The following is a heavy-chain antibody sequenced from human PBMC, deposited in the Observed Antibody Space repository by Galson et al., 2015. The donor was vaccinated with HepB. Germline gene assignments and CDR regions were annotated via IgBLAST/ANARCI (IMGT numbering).Heavy chain of an antibody. CDR3: AKDSRVGCSTTTCYVFDM. Sequence: SLRLSCAASGFTFSSYAMRWVRQTPGKGLEWVSVLSGSGDNTYYADSVKGRFTISRDNSKNTLYLQMNSLRAEDTAVYYCAKDSRVGCSTTTCYVFDMWGQGTMVTVSS. V-gene: IGHV3-23*01. D-gene: IGHD2-2*01. J-gene: IGHJ3*02. CDR1: GFTFSSYA. CDR2: LSGSGDNT.